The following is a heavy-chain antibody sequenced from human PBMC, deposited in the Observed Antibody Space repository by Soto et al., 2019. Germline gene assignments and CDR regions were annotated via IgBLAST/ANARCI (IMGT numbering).Heavy chain of an antibody. V-gene: IGHV1-18*01. J-gene: IGHJ3*02. Sequence: QVQLVQSGPEVKKPGASVKVSCKASGYSFTTNAISWVRQAPGQGLEWMGWINPYKGNTKYGQKCQGRVTMTTVTSTSTDYMEVRSLRADDTAVYYCARGQQSLVTSFGVVVSSMGTFDIWGQGTMVTGSS. D-gene: IGHD3-3*01. CDR1: GYSFTTNA. CDR3: ARGQQSLVTSFGVVVSSMGTFDI. CDR2: INPYKGNT.